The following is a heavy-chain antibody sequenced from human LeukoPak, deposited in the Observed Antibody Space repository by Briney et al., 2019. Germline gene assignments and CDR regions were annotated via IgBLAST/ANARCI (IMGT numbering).Heavy chain of an antibody. D-gene: IGHD3-3*01. J-gene: IGHJ5*02. Sequence: SCKASGGTFSSYAMSWVRQAPGKGLEWVSAISGSGGSTYYADSVKGRFTISRDNSKNTLYLQMNSLRAEDTAVYYCAKVSSPYYDFWSAPRGWFDPWGQGTLVTVSS. CDR3: AKVSSPYYDFWSAPRGWFDP. V-gene: IGHV3-23*01. CDR2: ISGSGGST. CDR1: GGTFSSYA.